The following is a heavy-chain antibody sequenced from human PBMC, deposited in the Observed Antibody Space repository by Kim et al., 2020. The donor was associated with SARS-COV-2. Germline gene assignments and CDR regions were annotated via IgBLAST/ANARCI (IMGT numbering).Heavy chain of an antibody. Sequence: GGSLRLSCAASGFTFSSYDMNWVRQAPGKGLEWVSSITSSSTYIYYADSVKGRFTISRDNAKNSLYLQMNSLRAEDTAVYYCARDHSYESGPRWRGMDVWGQGTTVTVSS. CDR1: GFTFSSYD. CDR2: ITSSSTYI. CDR3: ARDHSYESGPRWRGMDV. V-gene: IGHV3-21*01. D-gene: IGHD3-10*01. J-gene: IGHJ6*02.